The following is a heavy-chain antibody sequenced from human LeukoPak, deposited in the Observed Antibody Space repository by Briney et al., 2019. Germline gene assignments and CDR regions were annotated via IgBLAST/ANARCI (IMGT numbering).Heavy chain of an antibody. D-gene: IGHD3-9*01. J-gene: IGHJ4*02. CDR1: GYTFTTFS. CDR3: GRGVLRYFDWLSGGGDFDY. CDR2: MNPNSGNT. Sequence: ASVKVSCKASGYTFTTFSISWVRQAPGQGLEWMGWMNPNSGNTGYAQKFQGRVTMTRKTAISTAYMELSSLRSEDTAVYYCGRGVLRYFDWLSGGGDFDYWGQGTLVTVSS. V-gene: IGHV1-8*02.